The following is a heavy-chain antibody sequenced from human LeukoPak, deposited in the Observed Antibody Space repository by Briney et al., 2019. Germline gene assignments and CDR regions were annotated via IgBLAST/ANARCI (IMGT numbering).Heavy chain of an antibody. V-gene: IGHV3-7*03. J-gene: IGHJ6*02. CDR3: ARGGGLDV. CDR1: GFTFSNYA. D-gene: IGHD3-16*01. Sequence: GGSLRLSCAGSGFTFSNYAMTWVRQAPGKGLEWVASINHNGNENYYVDSVKGRFTISRDNAKNSLYLQMSNLRAEDTAVYFCARGGGLDVWGQGATVTVSS. CDR2: INHNGNEN.